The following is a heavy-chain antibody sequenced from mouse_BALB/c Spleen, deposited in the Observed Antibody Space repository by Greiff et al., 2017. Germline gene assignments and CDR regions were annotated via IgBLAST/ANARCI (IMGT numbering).Heavy chain of an antibody. CDR1: GYAFSSSW. V-gene: IGHV1-82*01. D-gene: IGHD2-2*01. CDR3: AFYYGYAY. Sequence: QVQLQQSGPELVKPGASVKISCKASGYAFSSSWMNWVKQRPGQGLEWIGRIYPGDGDTNYNGKFKGKATLTADKSSSTAYMQLSSLTSVDSAVYFCAFYYGYAYWGQGTLVTVSA. CDR2: IYPGDGDT. J-gene: IGHJ3*01.